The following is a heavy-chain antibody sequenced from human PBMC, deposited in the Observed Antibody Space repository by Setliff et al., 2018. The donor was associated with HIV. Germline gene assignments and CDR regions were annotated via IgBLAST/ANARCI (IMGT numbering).Heavy chain of an antibody. J-gene: IGHJ4*02. CDR3: ATLPITAAAHFDH. D-gene: IGHD6-25*01. V-gene: IGHV4-59*01. CDR2: VYFSGST. Sequence: SETLSLTCTVSGGSITTYYWSWVRQPPGKGLEWIGYVYFSGSTNYNPALKSRVTISIGTSKNQFSLKLSSVTAADTAVYYCATLPITAAAHFDHWGQGTLVTVSS. CDR1: GGSITTYY.